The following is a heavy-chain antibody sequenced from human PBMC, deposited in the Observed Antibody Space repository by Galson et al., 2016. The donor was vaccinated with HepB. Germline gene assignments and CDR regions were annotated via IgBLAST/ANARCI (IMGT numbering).Heavy chain of an antibody. CDR3: ARVPLYYDSSGSPRGNDAFDI. CDR1: GGSVSSSSYQ. V-gene: IGHV4-39*07. D-gene: IGHD3-22*01. Sequence: ETLSLTCTVSGGSVSSSSYQWGWIRQPPGRGLEWVGSIYYNGNTYYNPSLKSRVTTSVDTSKNQFSLKLSSVTAADTAVFYCARVPLYYDSSGSPRGNDAFDIWGQGTMVTVSS. CDR2: IYYNGNT. J-gene: IGHJ3*02.